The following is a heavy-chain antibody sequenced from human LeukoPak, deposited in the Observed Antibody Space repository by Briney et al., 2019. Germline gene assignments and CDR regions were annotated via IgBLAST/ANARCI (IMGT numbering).Heavy chain of an antibody. CDR2: MNPNNGDT. V-gene: IGHV1-8*01. J-gene: IGHJ5*02. CDR3: AREGLSNWFDP. CDR1: GYTFTSFD. Sequence: ASVKVSCKASGYTFTSFDINWVRQATGQGLEWMGWMNPNNGDTGYAQKFQGRVTMTRDTSISTAYMELSSLRSEDTAVYYCAREGLSNWFDPWGQGTLVTVSS. D-gene: IGHD2/OR15-2a*01.